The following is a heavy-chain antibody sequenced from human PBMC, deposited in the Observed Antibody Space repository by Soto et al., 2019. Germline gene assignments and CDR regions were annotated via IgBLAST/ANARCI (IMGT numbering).Heavy chain of an antibody. V-gene: IGHV3-74*03. Sequence: EVQLVESGGGLVQPGASLRLSCAASGFTFSSSWMHWVRQAPGKGLVWVSRINSDGSTTQYADSVRGRFTISRDNAKNTLFLEVNSLTIEDTAVYFCACLPMPRGPCDLWGQGTLVTVSS. CDR3: ACLPMPRGPCDL. CDR2: INSDGSTT. D-gene: IGHD3-10*01. J-gene: IGHJ4*02. CDR1: GFTFSSSW.